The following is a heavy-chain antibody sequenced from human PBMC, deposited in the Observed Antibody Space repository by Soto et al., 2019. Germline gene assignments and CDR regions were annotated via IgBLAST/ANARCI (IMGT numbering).Heavy chain of an antibody. CDR2: ISYDGSNK. Sequence: GGSLRLSCAASGFTFSSYSMHWVRQAPGKGLEWVAVISYDGSNKYYADSVKGRFTISRDNSKNTLYLQMNSLRAEDTAVYYCAKTTYSSEGYFDYWGQGTLVTVSS. CDR1: GFTFSSYS. V-gene: IGHV3-30*18. D-gene: IGHD4-4*01. CDR3: AKTTYSSEGYFDY. J-gene: IGHJ4*02.